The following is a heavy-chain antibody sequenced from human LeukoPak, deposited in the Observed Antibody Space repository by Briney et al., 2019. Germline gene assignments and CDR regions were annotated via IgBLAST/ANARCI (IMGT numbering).Heavy chain of an antibody. J-gene: IGHJ6*02. CDR2: INPNSGGT. Sequence: ASVKVSCKASGYTFTGYYMHWVRQAPGQGLEWMGWINPNSGGTNYAQKFQGRVTMTRDTSIRTAYMELSRLRSDDTAVYYCARVISRIDYYYYGMDVWGQGTTVTVSS. D-gene: IGHD3-10*01. V-gene: IGHV1-2*02. CDR3: ARVISRIDYYYYGMDV. CDR1: GYTFTGYY.